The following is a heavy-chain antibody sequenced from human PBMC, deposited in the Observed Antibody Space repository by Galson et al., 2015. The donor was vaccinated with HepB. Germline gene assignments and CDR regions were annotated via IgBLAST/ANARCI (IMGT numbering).Heavy chain of an antibody. Sequence: QSGAEVKKPGESLKISCKGSKYSFPSYWIGWVRQMPGKGLEWMGIIYPGDSETRYSPSFQGQVTISADKSISTAYLQWNSLKASDTAIYHCARHREIVGLNNFYLDVWGKGTTVTVSS. J-gene: IGHJ6*03. CDR2: IYPGDSET. D-gene: IGHD1-26*01. CDR3: ARHREIVGLNNFYLDV. CDR1: KYSFPSYW. V-gene: IGHV5-51*01.